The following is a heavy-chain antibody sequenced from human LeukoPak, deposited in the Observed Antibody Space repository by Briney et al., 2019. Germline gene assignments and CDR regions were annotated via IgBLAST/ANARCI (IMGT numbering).Heavy chain of an antibody. Sequence: VASVKVSCKASGYTFTGYYMHWVRQAPGQGLEWMGWINPNSGGTNFAQKFQGRVTMTRDTSISTAYIELSRLRSDGTAVYYCARENRGGTSISSHIYYFDYWGQGTLVTVSS. CDR2: INPNSGGT. V-gene: IGHV1-2*02. CDR3: ARENRGGTSISSHIYYFDY. CDR1: GYTFTGYY. D-gene: IGHD1-14*01. J-gene: IGHJ4*02.